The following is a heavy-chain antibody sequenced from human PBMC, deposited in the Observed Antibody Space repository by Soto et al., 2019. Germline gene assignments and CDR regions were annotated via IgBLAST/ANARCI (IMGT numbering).Heavy chain of an antibody. CDR3: ASTEVYLALPLGVFDI. J-gene: IGHJ3*02. Sequence: GGSLRLSCAASGFTFSSYGMHWVRQAPGKGLEWVAVISYDGSNKYYADSVKGRFTISRDNSKNTLCLQMNSLRAEDTAVYYCASTEVYLALPLGVFDIWGQGTMVPVSS. CDR2: ISYDGSNK. CDR1: GFTFSSYG. D-gene: IGHD3-10*01. V-gene: IGHV3-30*03.